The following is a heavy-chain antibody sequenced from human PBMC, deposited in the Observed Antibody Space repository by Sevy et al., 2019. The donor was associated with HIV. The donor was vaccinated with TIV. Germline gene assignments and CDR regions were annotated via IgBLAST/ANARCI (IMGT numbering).Heavy chain of an antibody. D-gene: IGHD1-1*01. CDR3: VTDISRYPRYGNSPHFDY. CDR1: GFTFDDYA. Sequence: GGSLRLSCAASGFTFDDYAMHWVRQVPGKGLEWFSGISWNSGSIGYADSMKGRFTISRDNAKNSLYLQMNSLRAEDSALYYCVTDISRYPRYGNSPHFDYWGQGTLVTVSS. V-gene: IGHV3-9*01. CDR2: ISWNSGSI. J-gene: IGHJ4*02.